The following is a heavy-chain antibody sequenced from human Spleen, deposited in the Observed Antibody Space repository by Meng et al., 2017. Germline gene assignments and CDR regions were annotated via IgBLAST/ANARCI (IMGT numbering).Heavy chain of an antibody. CDR2: IVSDGGIT. CDR1: GFNFGDYI. V-gene: IGHV3-74*01. D-gene: IGHD2-8*02. Sequence: GESLKISCGASGFNFGDYIMHWVRQSPGKGLEWISRIVSDGGITTYADSVKGRFTVSRDNAKNTLYLQMNSLGADDTAVYYCARDLALVLFDYWCQGALVTVSS. J-gene: IGHJ4*01. CDR3: ARDLALVLFDY.